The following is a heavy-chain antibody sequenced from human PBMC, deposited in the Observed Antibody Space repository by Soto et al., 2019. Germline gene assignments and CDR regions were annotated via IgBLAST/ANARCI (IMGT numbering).Heavy chain of an antibody. D-gene: IGHD3-22*01. V-gene: IGHV3-11*06. CDR1: GFTFSDYY. J-gene: IGHJ4*01. CDR3: ARGHNYDIGGYQYIDY. CDR2: ISGSRNYT. Sequence: QVQLVESGGGLVKPGGSLRLSCAASGFTFSDYYMTWIRQAPGKGLEWVAFISGSRNYTDYEDSVKGRFTISRDNAKNSMYLEMNSLRVEDTAVYYCARGHNYDIGGYQYIDYWGHGTLVTVSS.